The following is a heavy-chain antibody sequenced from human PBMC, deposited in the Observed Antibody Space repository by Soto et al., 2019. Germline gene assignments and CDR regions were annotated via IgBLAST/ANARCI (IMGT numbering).Heavy chain of an antibody. V-gene: IGHV2-5*02. CDR2: IYWDDDK. CDR3: AHRRHYVSSVYPVLFDY. CDR1: GFSLSTSGVG. J-gene: IGHJ4*02. Sequence: SGPTLVNPTQTLTLTCTFSGFSLSTSGVGVGWIRQPPGKALEWPALIYWDDDKRYSPSLKNRLTITKDTSKDQVVLTMTNMDPVDTATYYCAHRRHYVSSVYPVLFDYWGQGTLVTVSS. D-gene: IGHD3-22*01.